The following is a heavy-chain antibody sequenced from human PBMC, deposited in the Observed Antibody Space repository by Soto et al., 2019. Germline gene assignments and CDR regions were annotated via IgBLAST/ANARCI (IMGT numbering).Heavy chain of an antibody. Sequence: PGGSLRLSCAASGFSFRKYWMNWVRQAPGKGLEWVAIIKEDGSDKDYVASVKSRFTISRDNAKNSLYLQMDSLKAEDTAVYYCARDRGFLTFDYWGQGSLVTVSS. J-gene: IGHJ4*02. V-gene: IGHV3-7*01. D-gene: IGHD3-3*01. CDR1: GFSFRKYW. CDR3: ARDRGFLTFDY. CDR2: IKEDGSDK.